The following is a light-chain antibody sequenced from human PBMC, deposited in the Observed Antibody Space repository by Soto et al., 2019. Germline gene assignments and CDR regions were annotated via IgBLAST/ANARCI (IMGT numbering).Light chain of an antibody. CDR1: SSDVGFYNL. CDR2: AGT. Sequence: QSVLTQPASVSGSPGQSITISCTGTSSDVGFYNLVSWYHQYPGKAPKLILYAGTKRPSGLSTRFSGSMSGSTASLTISGLQAEDEGNYYCCSYATGDTLLFGGGTKVTVL. V-gene: IGLV2-23*01. J-gene: IGLJ2*01. CDR3: CSYATGDTLL.